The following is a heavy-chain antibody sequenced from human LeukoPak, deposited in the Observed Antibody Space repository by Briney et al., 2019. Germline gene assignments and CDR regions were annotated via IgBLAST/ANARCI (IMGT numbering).Heavy chain of an antibody. CDR3: ARDCDTSSSSWYRYYFDY. D-gene: IGHD6-13*01. CDR2: IYHSGST. J-gene: IGHJ4*02. V-gene: IGHV4-4*02. Sequence: SETLSLTCAVSGGSISSSNWWSWVRQPPGKVLEWIGEIYHSGSTNYNPSLKSRVTISVDKSKNQLSLKLSSVTAADTAVYYCARDCDTSSSSWYRYYFDYWGQGTLVTVSS. CDR1: GGSISSSNW.